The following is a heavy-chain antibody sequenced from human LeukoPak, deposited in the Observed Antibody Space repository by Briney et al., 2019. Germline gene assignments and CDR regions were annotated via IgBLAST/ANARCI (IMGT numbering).Heavy chain of an antibody. V-gene: IGHV3-7*05. CDR1: GFTFSSSW. D-gene: IGHD1-26*01. CDR3: ATWSNAWEFDY. J-gene: IGHJ4*02. Sequence: PGGSLRLSRAASGFTFSSSWMTWVRQAPGKGLEWVAHINEDGSDKYYVDSVTGRFSISRDNTKNSLYLQMSSLRAEDTAVYYCATWSNAWEFDYWGQGTLVSVSS. CDR2: INEDGSDK.